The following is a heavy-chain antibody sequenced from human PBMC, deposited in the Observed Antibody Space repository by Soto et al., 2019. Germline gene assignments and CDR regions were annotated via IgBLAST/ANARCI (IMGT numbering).Heavy chain of an antibody. J-gene: IGHJ5*02. Sequence: QVQLVESGGGVVQPGRSLRLSCAASGFTFSSYAMHWVRQAPGKGLEWVAVISYDGSNKYYADSVKGRFTISRDNSKNTLYLQMNSLRAEDTAVYYCARDQLRPPTAYCGGDCSPFPWGQGTLVTVSS. D-gene: IGHD2-21*02. CDR1: GFTFSSYA. V-gene: IGHV3-30-3*01. CDR2: ISYDGSNK. CDR3: ARDQLRPPTAYCGGDCSPFP.